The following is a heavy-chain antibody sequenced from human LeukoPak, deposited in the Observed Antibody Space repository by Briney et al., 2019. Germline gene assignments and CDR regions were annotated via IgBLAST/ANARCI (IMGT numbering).Heavy chain of an antibody. D-gene: IGHD1-26*01. V-gene: IGHV4-39*01. Sequence: SETLSLTCTVSGGSISSSSYYWGWIRQPPGKGLEWIGSIYYSGSTYYNPSLKSRVTISVDTSKNQFSLKLSSVTAADTAVYYCARSGPSGSYRGPFDYWAQGTLVTVSS. J-gene: IGHJ4*02. CDR1: GGSISSSSYY. CDR2: IYYSGST. CDR3: ARSGPSGSYRGPFDY.